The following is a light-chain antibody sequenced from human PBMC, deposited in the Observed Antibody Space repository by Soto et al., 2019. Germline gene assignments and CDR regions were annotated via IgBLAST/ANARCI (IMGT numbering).Light chain of an antibody. J-gene: IGKJ4*01. Sequence: EIVLTQSPGTLSLSPGERATLSCRASQSVSSSYLAWYQKKPGQAPRLLIYGASSRATCIPDRFSGSGSGTDFTLTISRREPEDVAVYYCQQYGSAPLTLGGGTKVEIK. V-gene: IGKV3-20*01. CDR3: QQYGSAPLT. CDR1: QSVSSSY. CDR2: GAS.